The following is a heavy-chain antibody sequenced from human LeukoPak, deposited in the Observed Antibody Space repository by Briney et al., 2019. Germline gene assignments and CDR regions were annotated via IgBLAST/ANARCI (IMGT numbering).Heavy chain of an antibody. CDR1: GHTLTDLS. V-gene: IGHV1-24*01. J-gene: IGHJ4*02. D-gene: IGHD1-26*01. Sequence: RGASVKVSCKVSGHTLTDLSTHWVRQAPGGGLEWMGGIDPEDGETIYAQKFQGRVTMTEDTSTDTAYMELSSLRSGDTAVYYCATGGIYSLLDYWGQGALVTVSS. CDR3: ATGGIYSLLDY. CDR2: IDPEDGET.